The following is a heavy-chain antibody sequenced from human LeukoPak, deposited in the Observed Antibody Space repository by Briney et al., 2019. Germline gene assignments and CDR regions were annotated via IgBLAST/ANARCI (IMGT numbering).Heavy chain of an antibody. V-gene: IGHV1-46*01. CDR1: GYTFTSYY. CDR2: INPSGGST. Sequence: ASVKVSCKASGYTFTSYYLHWVRQAPGHGLEWMGIINPSGGSTSYAQKFQGRVTMTRDTSTSTVYLELSSLTSEDTAVYYCARDGEGYSSGWYGWFDPWAREPWSPSPQ. J-gene: IGHJ5*02. CDR3: ARDGEGYSSGWYGWFDP. D-gene: IGHD6-19*01.